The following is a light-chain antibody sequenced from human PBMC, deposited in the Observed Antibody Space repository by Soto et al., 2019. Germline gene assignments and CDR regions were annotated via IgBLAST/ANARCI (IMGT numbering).Light chain of an antibody. J-gene: IGKJ3*01. CDR1: QSLSTN. V-gene: IGKV3-15*01. Sequence: EIVMTQSPATLSVSPGERATLSCRASQSLSTNLAWYQHKPGQAPRLLIYGASTRATGIPARFSGSGSGTEFTLTVSSLQSADFAVYYCQQYADWPPFTFGPGTKVDGK. CDR3: QQYADWPPFT. CDR2: GAS.